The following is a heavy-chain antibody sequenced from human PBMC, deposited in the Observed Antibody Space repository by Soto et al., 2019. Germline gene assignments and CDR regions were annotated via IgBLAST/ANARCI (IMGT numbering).Heavy chain of an antibody. D-gene: IGHD3-3*01. J-gene: IGHJ6*02. V-gene: IGHV3-7*01. CDR3: ARDKPEVVTIFGVATRVPTLWDYGMDV. CDR2: IKQDGSEK. CDR1: GFTFSSYW. Sequence: HLGGSLRLSCAASGFTFSSYWMSWVRQAPGKGLEWVANIKQDGSEKYYVDSVKGRFTISRDNAKNSLYLQMNSLRAEDTAVYYCARDKPEVVTIFGVATRVPTLWDYGMDVWGQGTTVTVS.